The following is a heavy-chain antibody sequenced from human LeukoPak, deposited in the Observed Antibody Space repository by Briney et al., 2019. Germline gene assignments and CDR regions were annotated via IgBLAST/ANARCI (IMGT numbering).Heavy chain of an antibody. J-gene: IGHJ4*02. CDR2: ISYSGST. Sequence: SGTLSLTCTVAGGSISNYYRSWIRQPPGNGLEWIGYISYSGSTSYNPSLQSRVTISVDTSKNEFSLKLSSVTAADTAVYYCARDTAYTDYWGQGALVTVSS. CDR1: GGSISNYY. CDR3: ARDTAYTDY. V-gene: IGHV4-59*01. D-gene: IGHD4-11*01.